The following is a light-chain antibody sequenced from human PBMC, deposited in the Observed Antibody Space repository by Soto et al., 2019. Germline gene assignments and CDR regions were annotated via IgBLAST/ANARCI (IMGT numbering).Light chain of an antibody. CDR2: SAS. J-gene: IGKJ1*01. V-gene: IGKV1-12*01. Sequence: DIQMTQSPSSVAASVGDRVSITCRASQDIGSWLAWYQQKPGTAPKLLGYSASSLQSGVPSRFSGSGSGTDFTLTLSSLQPEDLATYYCQQASTFPTFGQGTKVEVK. CDR1: QDIGSW. CDR3: QQASTFPT.